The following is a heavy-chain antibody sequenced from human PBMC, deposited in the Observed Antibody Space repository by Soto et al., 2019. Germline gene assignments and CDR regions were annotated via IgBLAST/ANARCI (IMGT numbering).Heavy chain of an antibody. J-gene: IGHJ5*02. Sequence: SETLSLTCTVSGGSISSYYWSWIRQPPGKGLEWIGYIYYSGSTNYNPSLKSRVTISVDTSKNQFSLKLSSVTAADTAVYYCARVRSTYEYQLLYWFDPWGQGTLVTVSS. CDR1: GGSISSYY. CDR3: ARVRSTYEYQLLYWFDP. CDR2: IYYSGST. V-gene: IGHV4-59*08. D-gene: IGHD2-2*01.